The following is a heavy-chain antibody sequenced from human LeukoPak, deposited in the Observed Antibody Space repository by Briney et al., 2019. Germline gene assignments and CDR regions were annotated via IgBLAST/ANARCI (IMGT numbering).Heavy chain of an antibody. D-gene: IGHD2-15*01. CDR1: GFTLDDYG. J-gene: IGHJ4*02. CDR3: ARDGGDCSGDSCYVDY. CDR2: IKWNGG. V-gene: IGHV3-20*04. Sequence: GGSLRLSCAASGFTLDDYGMSWVRQAPGTGLEWVSSIKWNGGNADSVKGRFTISRDNAKNSLYLQMNSLRAEDTALYYCARDGGDCSGDSCYVDYWGQGTLVTVSS.